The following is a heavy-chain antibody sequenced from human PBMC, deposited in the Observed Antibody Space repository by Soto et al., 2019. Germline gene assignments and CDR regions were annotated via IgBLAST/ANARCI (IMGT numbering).Heavy chain of an antibody. J-gene: IGHJ4*02. CDR2: INAGNGNT. CDR1: GYTFTSYA. D-gene: IGHD2-15*01. CDR3: ARASLGYCSGGSCYGGRYTFDY. V-gene: IGHV1-3*01. Sequence: ASVKVSCKASGYTFTSYAMHWVRQAPGQRLEWMGWINAGNGNTKYSQKFQGRVTITRDTSASTAYMELSSLRSEDTAVYYCARASLGYCSGGSCYGGRYTFDYWGQGTLVTVSS.